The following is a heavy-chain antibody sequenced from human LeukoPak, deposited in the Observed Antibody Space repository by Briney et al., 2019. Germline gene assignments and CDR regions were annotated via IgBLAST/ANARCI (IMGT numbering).Heavy chain of an antibody. CDR2: IRYDGSNK. D-gene: IGHD3-10*01. CDR3: AVTMVLGGPTYYYYYGMDV. V-gene: IGHV3-30*02. J-gene: IGHJ6*02. CDR1: GFTFSSYG. Sequence: PGGSLRPSCAASGFTFSSYGMHWVRQAPGKGLEWVAFIRYDGSNKYYADSVKGRFTISRDNSKNTLYLQMNSLRAEDTAVYYCAVTMVLGGPTYYYYYGMDVWGQGTTVTVSS.